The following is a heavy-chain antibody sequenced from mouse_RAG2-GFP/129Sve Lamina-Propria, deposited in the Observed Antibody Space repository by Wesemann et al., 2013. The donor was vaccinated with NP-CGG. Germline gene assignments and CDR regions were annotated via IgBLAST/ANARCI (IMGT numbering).Heavy chain of an antibody. Sequence: QVQLQQPGAELVMPGASVKLSCKASGYTFTSYWMHWVKQRPGQGLEWIGEIDPSDSYTNYNQKFKGKATLTVDTSSSTAYMQLSSLTSEDSAVYYCARGSTAFAYWGQGTLVTVSA. J-gene: IGHJ3*01. CDR2: IDPSDSYT. CDR1: GYTFTSYW. V-gene: IGHV1-69*01. CDR3: ARGSTAFAY. D-gene: IGHD1-1*01.